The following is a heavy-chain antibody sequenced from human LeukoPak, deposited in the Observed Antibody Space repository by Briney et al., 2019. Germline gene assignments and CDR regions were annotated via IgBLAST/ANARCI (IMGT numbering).Heavy chain of an antibody. CDR1: GGSFSGYY. D-gene: IGHD6-13*01. V-gene: IGHV4-34*01. Sequence: SETLSLACAVYGGSFSGYYWSWIRQPPGKGLEWIGEINHSGSTNYNPSLKSRVTISVDTSKNQSSLKLSSVTAADTAVYYCARAQQLGRHFDYWGRGTLVTVSS. J-gene: IGHJ4*02. CDR2: INHSGST. CDR3: ARAQQLGRHFDY.